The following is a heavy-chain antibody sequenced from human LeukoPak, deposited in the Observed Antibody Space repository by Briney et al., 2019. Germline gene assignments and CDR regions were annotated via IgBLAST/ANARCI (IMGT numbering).Heavy chain of an antibody. V-gene: IGHV4-59*13. D-gene: IGHD6-13*01. CDR3: EKGAAGAYNWSHP. CDR2: IYYSGST. CDR1: GGSISSYY. J-gene: IGHJ5*02. Sequence: SETLSLTCTVSGGSISSYYWSWIRQPPGRGVGWIGYIYYSGSTNYNPSLKSRLTMSINTCKNPFSLNLSSVTAAGTAVYYCEKGAAGAYNWSHPWGQGTLVTVSS.